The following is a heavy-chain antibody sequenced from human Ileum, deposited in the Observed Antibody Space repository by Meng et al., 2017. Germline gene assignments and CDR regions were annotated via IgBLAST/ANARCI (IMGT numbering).Heavy chain of an antibody. CDR2: INPNSGQT. V-gene: IGHV1-2*06. CDR3: ARETGRTGEFCDH. CDR1: GYTFPPYN. D-gene: IGHD1/OR15-1a*01. Sequence: ASVKVSCKASGYTFPPYNIHWLRQAPGQGLEWIGRINPNSGQTKFAQKFQGRVTLTTDTSITTAYMELNRLTSDDVAVYFCARETGRTGEFCDHWGQGTLVTVSS. J-gene: IGHJ4*02.